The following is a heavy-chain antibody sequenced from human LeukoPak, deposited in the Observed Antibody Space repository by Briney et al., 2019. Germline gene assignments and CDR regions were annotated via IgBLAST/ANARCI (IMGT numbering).Heavy chain of an antibody. Sequence: PGESLKISCKGSGYSFSTYWIGWVRQMPGKGLEWMGLINAADSDTRYSPSFQGQVTISADKSISTAYLQWSSLKASDTAMYYCARKPAYGDYNWFDPWGQGTLVTVSS. D-gene: IGHD4-17*01. CDR3: ARKPAYGDYNWFDP. CDR1: GYSFSTYW. V-gene: IGHV5-51*01. J-gene: IGHJ5*02. CDR2: INAADSDT.